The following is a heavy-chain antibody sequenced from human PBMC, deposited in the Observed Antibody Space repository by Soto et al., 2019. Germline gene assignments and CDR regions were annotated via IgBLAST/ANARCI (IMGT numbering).Heavy chain of an antibody. CDR3: AKGDGLLLNLHAFPTQRSPDL. J-gene: IGHJ2*01. V-gene: IGHV4-31*02. CDR1: GGYL. D-gene: IGHD2-2*01. CDR2: IYYSGSP. Sequence: GGYLVCRLLQDTRKGLEWIGYIYYSGSPYYNPSLKSRVTISVDTSKNQFSLKLSSVTAADTAVYFCAKGDGLLLNLHAFPTQRSPDL.